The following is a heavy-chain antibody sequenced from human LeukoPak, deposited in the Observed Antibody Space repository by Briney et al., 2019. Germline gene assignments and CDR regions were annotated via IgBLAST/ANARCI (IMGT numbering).Heavy chain of an antibody. J-gene: IGHJ4*02. D-gene: IGHD2-2*01. Sequence: SETLSLTCTVSGASISGGSYYWSWIRQPAGKGLEWIGRIYTTGSTNYNPSLKSRVTISVDTSKNQFSLKLSSVTAADTAVYYCARHRSSESKVVPAAIPDGFDYWGQGTLVTVSS. CDR1: GASISGGSYY. V-gene: IGHV4-61*02. CDR3: ARHRSSESKVVPAAIPDGFDY. CDR2: IYTTGST.